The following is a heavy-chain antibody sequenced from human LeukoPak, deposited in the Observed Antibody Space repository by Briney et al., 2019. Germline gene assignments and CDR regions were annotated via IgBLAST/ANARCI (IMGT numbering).Heavy chain of an antibody. CDR1: GGSISSYH. CDR2: IYYSGST. V-gene: IGHV4-59*01. CDR3: ARDRGSSWPFDY. J-gene: IGHJ4*02. D-gene: IGHD6-13*01. Sequence: ASETLSLTCTVSGGSISSYHWSWIRQPPGKGLEWIGYIYYSGSTNYNPSLKSRVTISVDTSKNQFSLKLSSVTAADTAVYYCARDRGSSWPFDYWGQGTLVTVSS.